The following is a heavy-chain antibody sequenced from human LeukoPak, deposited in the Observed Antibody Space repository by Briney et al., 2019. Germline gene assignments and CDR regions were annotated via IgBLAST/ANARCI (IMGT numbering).Heavy chain of an antibody. D-gene: IGHD2-8*01. V-gene: IGHV3-48*01. CDR3: ARDRGWVYLDY. Sequence: PGGSLRLSCAASGFTFSSYSMNWVRQAPGKGLEWVSYISSSSSTIYYADSVKGRFTISRDNAKNSLYLQMNSLRAEDTAVYYCARDRGWVYLDYWGQGTLVTVSS. J-gene: IGHJ4*02. CDR2: ISSSSSTI. CDR1: GFTFSSYS.